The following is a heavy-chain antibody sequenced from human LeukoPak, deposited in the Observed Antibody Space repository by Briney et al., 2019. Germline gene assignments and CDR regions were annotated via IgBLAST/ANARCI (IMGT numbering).Heavy chain of an antibody. CDR3: ARAYDILTGYPYMDV. D-gene: IGHD3-9*01. J-gene: IGHJ6*03. CDR1: GYTFTGYY. CDR2: INPNSGGT. V-gene: IGHV1-2*02. Sequence: GASVKVSCKASGYTFTGYYMHWVRQAPGQGLEWMGWINPNSGGTNYAQKFQGRATMTRDTSISTAYMELSRLRSDDTAVYYCARAYDILTGYPYMDVWGKGTTVTVSS.